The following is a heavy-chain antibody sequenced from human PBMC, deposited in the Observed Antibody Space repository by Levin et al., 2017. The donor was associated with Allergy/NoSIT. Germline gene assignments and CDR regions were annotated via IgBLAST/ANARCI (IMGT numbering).Heavy chain of an antibody. D-gene: IGHD4-17*01. V-gene: IGHV2-70*11. CDR3: ARMWTVTTGRAFDI. CDR2: IDWDDDK. CDR1: GFSLRTSGMC. J-gene: IGHJ3*02. Sequence: LSQTLSLTCTFSGFSLRTSGMCVSWIRQPPGKALEWLARIDWDDDKYYSTSLKTRLTISKDTSKNQVVLTMTNMDPVDTATYYCARMWTVTTGRAFDIWGQGTMVTVSS.